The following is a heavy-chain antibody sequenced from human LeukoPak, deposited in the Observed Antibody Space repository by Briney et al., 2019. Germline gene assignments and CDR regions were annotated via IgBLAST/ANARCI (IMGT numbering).Heavy chain of an antibody. V-gene: IGHV1-18*01. Sequence: ASVKVSCKASGYTFTSYGISWVRQAPGQGLEWMGWISAYYGNTNYAQKLQGRVTLTTDTSTSTAYMELRSLTSDDTAVYFCVRADDISPRYYYGMDVWGPGTTVSVSS. CDR2: ISAYYGNT. CDR1: GYTFTSYG. J-gene: IGHJ6*02. CDR3: VRADDISPRYYYGMDV. D-gene: IGHD3-9*01.